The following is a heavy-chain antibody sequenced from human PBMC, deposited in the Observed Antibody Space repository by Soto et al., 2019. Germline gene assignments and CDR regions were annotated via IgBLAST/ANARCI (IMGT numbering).Heavy chain of an antibody. CDR2: MNPNSGNT. Sequence: ASVKVSCRASGYTFTNYDINWVRQATGQGLEWMGWMNPNSGNTGYAQKFQGRITMAGNTSISTANMELSSLRSDDTALYYCARAIRSEQKLLRALDYWGQGTLVTVSS. D-gene: IGHD6-13*01. J-gene: IGHJ4*02. CDR1: GYTFTNYD. CDR3: ARAIRSEQKLLRALDY. V-gene: IGHV1-8*01.